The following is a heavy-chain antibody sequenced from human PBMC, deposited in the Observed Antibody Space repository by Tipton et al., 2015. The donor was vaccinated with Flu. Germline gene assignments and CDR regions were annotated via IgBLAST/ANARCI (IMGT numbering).Heavy chain of an antibody. J-gene: IGHJ5*02. D-gene: IGHD2-15*01. CDR1: GGSISSFY. CDR3: ARAPGRPCSANACPNWFDP. CDR2: IYTSGTT. Sequence: TLSLTCTVSGGSISSFYRSWIRQPAGKGLEWIGRIYTSGTTNYNPSLKSRVTISVDTSKNQFSLKMSSVTAADTAVYYCARAPGRPCSANACPNWFDPCGQGTLVTVSS. V-gene: IGHV4-4*07.